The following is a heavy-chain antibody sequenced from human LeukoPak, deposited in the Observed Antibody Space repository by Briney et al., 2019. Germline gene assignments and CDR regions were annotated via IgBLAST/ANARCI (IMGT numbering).Heavy chain of an antibody. V-gene: IGHV1-46*01. CDR3: ARDWGVSARPGYMDV. CDR2: INPSGGST. Sequence: ASVKVSCKASGYTFTSYYMHWVRQAPGQGLEWMGIINPSGGSTSYAQKFQGRVTMTRDTSTSTVYMELSSVTAADTAVYYCARDWGVSARPGYMDVWGKGTTVTVSS. D-gene: IGHD6-6*01. J-gene: IGHJ6*03. CDR1: GYTFTSYY.